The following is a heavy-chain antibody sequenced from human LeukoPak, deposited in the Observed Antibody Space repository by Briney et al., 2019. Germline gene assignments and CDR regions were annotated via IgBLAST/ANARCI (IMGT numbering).Heavy chain of an antibody. V-gene: IGHV1-3*03. D-gene: IGHD2-2*01. CDR2: INGGNGNA. CDR1: GYTFTSYA. Sequence: GASVKVSCKASGYTFTSYAIHWVRQAPGQRLEWMGWINGGNGNAKYSQEFQGRVTITRDTSANTAYMELRSLRSEDMALYYCARGGSYAMDVWGQGTTVTVAS. CDR3: ARGGSYAMDV. J-gene: IGHJ6*02.